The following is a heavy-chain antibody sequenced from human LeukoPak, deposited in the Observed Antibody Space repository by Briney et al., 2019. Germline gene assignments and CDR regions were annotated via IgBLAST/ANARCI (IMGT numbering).Heavy chain of an antibody. Sequence: ASVTVSCTASGGTFSNYAISWVRQAPGQGLEWMGRIIPILGIANYAQKFQGRVTITADKSTSTAYMELSSLRSEDTAVYYCASGYYDSSGYVDYWGQGTLVTVSS. D-gene: IGHD3-22*01. V-gene: IGHV1-69*04. CDR2: IIPILGIA. CDR1: GGTFSNYA. CDR3: ASGYYDSSGYVDY. J-gene: IGHJ4*02.